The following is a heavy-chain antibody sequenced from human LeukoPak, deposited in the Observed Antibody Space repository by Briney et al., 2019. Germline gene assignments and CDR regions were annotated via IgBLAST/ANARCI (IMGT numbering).Heavy chain of an antibody. D-gene: IGHD6-13*01. V-gene: IGHV4-34*01. CDR1: GGSFSGYY. CDR2: INHSGST. Sequence: KASETLSLTCAVYGGSFSGYYWSWIRQPPGKGLEWIGEINHSGSTNYNPSLKSRVTISVDTSKNQFSLKLSSVTAADTAVYYCARESQQQLVDYWGQGTLVTVSS. CDR3: ARESQQQLVDY. J-gene: IGHJ4*02.